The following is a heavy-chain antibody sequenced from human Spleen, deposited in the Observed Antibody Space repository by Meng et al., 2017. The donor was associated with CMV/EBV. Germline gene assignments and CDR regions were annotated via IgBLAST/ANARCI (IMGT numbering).Heavy chain of an antibody. D-gene: IGHD7-27*01. CDR1: GGSFSSYA. CDR2: IVPTIGAT. Sequence: SCNASGGSFSSYAITWVRQAPGQGLEWLGRIVPTIGATNYAQKFQGRVTLTADTSTITAFMELSSLRSEDTAVYYCARQGLGTYIDYWGQGALVTVSS. J-gene: IGHJ4*02. CDR3: ARQGLGTYIDY. V-gene: IGHV1-69*04.